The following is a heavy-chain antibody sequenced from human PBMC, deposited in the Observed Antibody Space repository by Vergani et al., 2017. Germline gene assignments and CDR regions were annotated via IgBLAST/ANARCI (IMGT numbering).Heavy chain of an antibody. CDR2: LSASDRRT. CDR1: GFTFIMHA. V-gene: IGHV3-23*01. J-gene: IGHJ6*02. CDR3: AKSLRAYGMDV. D-gene: IGHD3-16*01. Sequence: EVQLLESGGDLVQPGGSLRLSCAASGFTFIMHAMSWVRQAPGKGLEWVSTLSASDRRTHYADSVKGRFTISRDNSKNTLFLHMNSLRPEDTAVYYCAKSLRAYGMDVWGQGTTVTVSS.